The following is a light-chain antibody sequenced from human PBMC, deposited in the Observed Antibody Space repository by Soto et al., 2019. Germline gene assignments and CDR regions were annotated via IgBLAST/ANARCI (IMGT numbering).Light chain of an antibody. V-gene: IGLV1-51*01. CDR2: DNN. CDR1: SSNIGNNY. J-gene: IGLJ1*01. CDR3: GTWDSSLSAYV. Sequence: QSVLTQPPSVSAAPGQKVTISCSGSSSNIGNNYVSWYQQLPGTAPKLLIYDNNKRRSGIPDRFYGSKSGTSATLGITGLQTGDEADYYCGTWDSSLSAYVFGTGTKVTVL.